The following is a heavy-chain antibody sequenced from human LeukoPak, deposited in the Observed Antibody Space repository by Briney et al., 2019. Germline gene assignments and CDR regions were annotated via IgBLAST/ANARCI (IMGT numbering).Heavy chain of an antibody. J-gene: IGHJ4*02. Sequence: QSGGSLRLSCAASGFTFSSYAMSWVRQAPGKGLEWVSAISGSGGSTYYADSVKGRFTISRDNAKNSLYLQMNSLRAEDTAVYYCARATFYYGSGSYFRYFDYWGQGTLVTVSS. V-gene: IGHV3-23*01. CDR1: GFTFSSYA. CDR3: ARATFYYGSGSYFRYFDY. D-gene: IGHD3-10*01. CDR2: ISGSGGST.